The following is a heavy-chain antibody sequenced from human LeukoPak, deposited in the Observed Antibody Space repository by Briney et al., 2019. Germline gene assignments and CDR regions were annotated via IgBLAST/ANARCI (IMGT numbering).Heavy chain of an antibody. CDR3: ARLGTSATYFEF. CDR1: GYSFIRNW. Sequence: HGESLKISCKGSGYSFIRNWIGWVRQMPGKGLEWMAIIYPGDSDTRYSPSFQGQVTIPADKSISTAYLQWSSLTASDTAMYYCARLGTSATYFEFWGQGTLVTVSS. V-gene: IGHV5-51*01. CDR2: IYPGDSDT. D-gene: IGHD2-15*01. J-gene: IGHJ4*02.